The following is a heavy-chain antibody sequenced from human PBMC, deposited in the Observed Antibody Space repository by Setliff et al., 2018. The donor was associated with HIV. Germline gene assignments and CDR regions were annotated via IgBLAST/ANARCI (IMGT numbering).Heavy chain of an antibody. CDR3: ARVGYYDSSFDY. CDR2: IYYSGST. D-gene: IGHD3-22*01. V-gene: IGHV4-31*03. Sequence: PSETLSLTCTVSGGSISSGGYYWSWIRQHPGKGLEWIGYIYYSGSTYYNPSLKSRVTISVDTSTNQFSLKLSSVTAADTAVYYCARVGYYDSSFDYWGQGTLVTVSS. J-gene: IGHJ4*02. CDR1: GGSISSGGYY.